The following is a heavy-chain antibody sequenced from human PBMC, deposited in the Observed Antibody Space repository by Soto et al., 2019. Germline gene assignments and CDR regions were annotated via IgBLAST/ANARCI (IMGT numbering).Heavy chain of an antibody. D-gene: IGHD2-2*01. CDR1: GFTFDEYS. J-gene: IGHJ4*02. CDR3: AKVKRKYTSTSAVDFYS. Sequence: EVQLVESGGAVVQPGGSLRLSCVGSGFTFDEYSMYWVRQPPGKGLEWISLLTWAGGTTYYADSVKGRFTISRDSGKSSLFLQMDSLRTEDTALYYGAKVKRKYTSTSAVDFYSWGQGTLVTVSS. CDR2: LTWAGGTT. V-gene: IGHV3-43*01.